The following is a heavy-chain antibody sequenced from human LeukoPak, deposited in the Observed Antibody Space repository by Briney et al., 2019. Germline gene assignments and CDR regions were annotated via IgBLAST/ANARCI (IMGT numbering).Heavy chain of an antibody. CDR3: AKETHLTESFVVVPDAMRGGFDY. J-gene: IGHJ4*02. CDR1: GFTFSSYA. D-gene: IGHD2-2*01. V-gene: IGHV3-23*01. CDR2: ISGSGGST. Sequence: GGSLRLFCAASGFTFSSYAMSWVRQAPGKGLEWVSAISGSGGSTYYADSVKGRFTISRDNSKNTLYLQMNSLRAEDTAVYYCAKETHLTESFVVVPDAMRGGFDYWGQGTLVTVSS.